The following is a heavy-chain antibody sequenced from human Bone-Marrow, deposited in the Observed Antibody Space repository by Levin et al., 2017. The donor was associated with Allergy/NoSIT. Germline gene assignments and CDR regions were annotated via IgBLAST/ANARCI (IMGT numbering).Heavy chain of an antibody. J-gene: IGHJ6*03. Sequence: PSETLSLTCSVSGGSIYSDYYWMWIRQPPGKGLEWVGFIFFSGSTYYNPSLESRLSLSVDTSKNQFSLRLHSVTPADTAVYFCARAPVVPSGTTAYYYYMDVWGTGTTVTVSS. CDR2: IFFSGST. CDR1: GGSIYSDYY. V-gene: IGHV4-30-4*01. D-gene: IGHD1-7*01. CDR3: ARAPVVPSGTTAYYYYMDV.